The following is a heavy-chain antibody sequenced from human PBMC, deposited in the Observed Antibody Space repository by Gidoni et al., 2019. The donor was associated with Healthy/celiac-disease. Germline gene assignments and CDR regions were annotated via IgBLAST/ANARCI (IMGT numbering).Heavy chain of an antibody. CDR2: ISSSSSYI. D-gene: IGHD5-12*01. CDR3: ARKEGGRDGYLMNY. CDR1: GFTFSSYS. V-gene: IGHV3-21*02. J-gene: IGHJ4*02. Sequence: EVQLVESGGGLVKHGGSLILSCEASGFTFSSYSMNWVRQAPGTGLEWVASISSSSSYIYYADSVKGRFTISRDNAKNSLYLQMNSLRAEDTAVYYCARKEGGRDGYLMNYWGQGTLVTVSS.